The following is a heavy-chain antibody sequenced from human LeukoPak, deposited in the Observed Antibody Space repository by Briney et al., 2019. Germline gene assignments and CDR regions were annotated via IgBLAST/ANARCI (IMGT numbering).Heavy chain of an antibody. J-gene: IGHJ4*02. V-gene: IGHV3-30*02. CDR2: IRYDESNK. CDR3: ARGGSPYYDIDY. CDR1: GFTFSSYG. D-gene: IGHD3-22*01. Sequence: QPGGSLRLSCAASGFTFSSYGMHWVRQAPGKGLEWVACIRYDESNKYYADSVKGRFTISRDDSKNTLYLQMNSLRAEDTAVYFCARGGSPYYDIDYWGQGTLVTVSS.